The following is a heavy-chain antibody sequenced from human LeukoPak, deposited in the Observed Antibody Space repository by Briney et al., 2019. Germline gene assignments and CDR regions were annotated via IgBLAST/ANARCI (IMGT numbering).Heavy chain of an antibody. D-gene: IGHD4-23*01. CDR3: ARDRPTVVTPDYYYGMDV. CDR2: IYYSGST. J-gene: IGHJ6*02. V-gene: IGHV4-30-4*01. CDR1: GGSISSGDYY. Sequence: PSQTLSLTCTVPGGSISSGDYYWSWIRQPPGKGLEWIGYIYYSGSTYYNPSLKSRVTISVDTSKNQFSLKLSSVTAADTAVYYCARDRPTVVTPDYYYGMDVWGQGTTVTVSS.